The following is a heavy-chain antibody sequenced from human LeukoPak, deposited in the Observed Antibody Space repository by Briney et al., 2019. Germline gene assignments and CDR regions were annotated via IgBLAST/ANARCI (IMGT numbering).Heavy chain of an antibody. CDR1: GFSFSSYG. V-gene: IGHV3-33*01. D-gene: IGHD3/OR15-3a*01. Sequence: GGSLRLSCAASGFSFSSYGMHWVRQAPGKGLEWVAGIWYDGSNKYYADSVKGRFTISRDNSKNTLYLQMNSLRAEDTAVYYCAREMDGPDAFDIWGPGTMVTVSS. J-gene: IGHJ3*02. CDR3: AREMDGPDAFDI. CDR2: IWYDGSNK.